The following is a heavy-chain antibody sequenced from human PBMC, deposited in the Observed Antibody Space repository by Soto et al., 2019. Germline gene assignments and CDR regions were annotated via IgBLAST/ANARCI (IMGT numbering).Heavy chain of an antibody. CDR2: IKQDGSEK. D-gene: IGHD2-21*01. CDR1: GFTFSTYW. J-gene: IGHJ4*02. CDR3: ARAHSSIDPRYILDS. Sequence: EVQLVESGGGLVQPGRSLRLSCAASGFTFSTYWMSWVRQAPGKGLEWVANIKQDGSEKYYVDFVKGRFTISRDNAKTSLHLHMGSLRAEDTALYYCARAHSSIDPRYILDSWGQGTLVTVSS. V-gene: IGHV3-7*01.